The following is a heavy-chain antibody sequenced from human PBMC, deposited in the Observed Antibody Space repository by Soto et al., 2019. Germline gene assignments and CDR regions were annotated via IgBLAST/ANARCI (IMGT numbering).Heavy chain of an antibody. J-gene: IGHJ4*02. Sequence: PGGSLRLSCTSSGFTFSSYEMKWVRQAPGKGLEWVSYISSTGSTIYYADSVKGRFTISGDNAKNSLYLQMNSLRAEDTAVYYCARQTGWHFDNWGQGTQVTVSS. CDR2: ISSTGSTI. CDR1: GFTFSSYE. CDR3: ARQTGWHFDN. D-gene: IGHD6-19*01. V-gene: IGHV3-48*03.